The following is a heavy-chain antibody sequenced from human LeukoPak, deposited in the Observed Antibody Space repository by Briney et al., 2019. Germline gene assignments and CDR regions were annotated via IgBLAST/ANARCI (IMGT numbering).Heavy chain of an antibody. Sequence: ASVKVSRKVSGYTLTELSMHWVRQAPGKGLEWMGGFDPEDGETIYAQKFQGRVTMTEDTSTDTAYTELSSLRSEDTAVYYCATDPKWYRKRFDYWGQGTLVTVSS. D-gene: IGHD1-14*01. V-gene: IGHV1-24*01. CDR3: ATDPKWYRKRFDY. CDR1: GYTLTELS. CDR2: FDPEDGET. J-gene: IGHJ4*02.